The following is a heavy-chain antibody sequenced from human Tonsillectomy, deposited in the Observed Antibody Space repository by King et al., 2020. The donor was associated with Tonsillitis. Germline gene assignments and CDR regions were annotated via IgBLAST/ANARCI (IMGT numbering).Heavy chain of an antibody. Sequence: VQLVESGGGVVQPGRSLRLSCEVYGFSFNSYGMHWVRQAPGKGLEWVAVIWYDGSNKYYADSVKGRFTIYRDNSKNTLFLQMNRLRVEDTAVYYCARDRYCSSTSCYGRGYFDYWGQGALVTVSS. V-gene: IGHV3-33*01. CDR1: GFSFNSYG. CDR3: ARDRYCSSTSCYGRGYFDY. D-gene: IGHD2-2*01. CDR2: IWYDGSNK. J-gene: IGHJ4*02.